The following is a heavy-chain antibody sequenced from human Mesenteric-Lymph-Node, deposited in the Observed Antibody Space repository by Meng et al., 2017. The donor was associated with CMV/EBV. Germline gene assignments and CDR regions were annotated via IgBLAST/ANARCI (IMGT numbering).Heavy chain of an antibody. Sequence: ASVKVSCKASGYTFTGYYMHWVRQAPGQGLEWMGWINPNGGATNYAQKFQGRVTMTRDTSISTAYMELSGLNSDDTAVFYCAGGFSSTNAYRPEFDYWGQGTLVTVSS. CDR3: AGGFSSTNAYRPEFDY. J-gene: IGHJ4*02. V-gene: IGHV1-2*02. CDR1: GYTFTGYY. D-gene: IGHD2-2*01. CDR2: INPNGGAT.